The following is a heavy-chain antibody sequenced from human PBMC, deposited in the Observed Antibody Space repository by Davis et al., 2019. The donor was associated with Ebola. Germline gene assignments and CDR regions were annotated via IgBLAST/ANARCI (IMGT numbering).Heavy chain of an antibody. D-gene: IGHD3-22*01. Sequence: SVKVSCKASGGTFTSYAISWVRQAPGQGLEWMGGIIPLFGTANYAQKFQDRVTITADESTSTSYMELNSLRSDDTAVYYCARGGGGDSSGFQSCFDPWGQGTLVTVSS. CDR3: ARGGGGDSSGFQSCFDP. CDR1: GGTFTSYA. CDR2: IIPLFGTA. V-gene: IGHV1-69*13. J-gene: IGHJ5*02.